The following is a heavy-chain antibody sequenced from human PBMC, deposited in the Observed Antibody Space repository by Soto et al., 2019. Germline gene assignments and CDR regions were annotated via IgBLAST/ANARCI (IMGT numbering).Heavy chain of an antibody. V-gene: IGHV2-5*02. CDR3: AHRTTTVTWWFDP. CDR2: IYWDDDK. Sequence: QITLKESGPPLVKPTQTLTLTCTFSGFSLTTSGVGVGWIRQPPGKALEWLALIYWDDDKRYSPSLKSRLTPPXDXXKNQGGLTRTNMAPADTATYFCAHRTTTVTWWFDPWGQGTLVTVSS. D-gene: IGHD4-17*01. CDR1: GFSLTTSGVG. J-gene: IGHJ5*02.